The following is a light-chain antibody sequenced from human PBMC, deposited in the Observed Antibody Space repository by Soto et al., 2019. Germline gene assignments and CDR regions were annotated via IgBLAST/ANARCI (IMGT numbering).Light chain of an antibody. J-gene: IGKJ4*01. CDR3: QQRSNWLT. CDR2: DAS. V-gene: IGKV3-11*01. Sequence: EIVLTQSPATLSLSPGERATLSCRAGQSVSSYLAWYQQKPGQAPRLLIYDASNRATGIPARFSGSGSGTDFTLTISSLEPEDFAVYYWQQRSNWLTFGGGTKVEI. CDR1: QSVSSY.